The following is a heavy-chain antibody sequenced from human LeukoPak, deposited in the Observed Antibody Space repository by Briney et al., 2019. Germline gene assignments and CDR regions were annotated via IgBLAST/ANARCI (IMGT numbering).Heavy chain of an antibody. V-gene: IGHV3-30-3*01. Sequence: GGSLRLSCAASGFIFSSYTIHWVRQPPGKGLEWVAAISYDGSNKNYADSVKGRLTISRDNSKNTLYLQMNSLRAEDTAAYYCARGAYYYEDWGQGTLVTVSS. CDR3: ARGAYYYED. CDR2: ISYDGSNK. D-gene: IGHD3-22*01. J-gene: IGHJ4*02. CDR1: GFIFSSYT.